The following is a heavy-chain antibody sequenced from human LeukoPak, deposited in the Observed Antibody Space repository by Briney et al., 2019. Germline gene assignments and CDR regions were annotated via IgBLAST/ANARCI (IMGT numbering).Heavy chain of an antibody. CDR1: GGTFSSYA. J-gene: IGHJ4*02. Sequence: SVKVSCKASGGTFSSYAISWVRQAPGQGLEWMGGIIPIFGTANYAQKFQGRVTITADESRSTAYMELSSLRSEDTAVYYCARPYDILTGYYPGYGYWGQGTLVTVSS. D-gene: IGHD3-9*01. CDR3: ARPYDILTGYYPGYGY. V-gene: IGHV1-69*01. CDR2: IIPIFGTA.